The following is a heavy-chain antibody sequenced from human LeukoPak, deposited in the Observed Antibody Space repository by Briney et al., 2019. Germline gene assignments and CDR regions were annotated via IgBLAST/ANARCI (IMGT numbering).Heavy chain of an antibody. CDR2: IKQDGSEK. CDR3: ARDYYDSSGYYYFDY. CDR1: GFTFSSYW. V-gene: IGHV3-7*01. Sequence: GGSLRLSCAASGFTFSSYWMSWVRQAPGKGLEWVANIKQDGSEKCYVDSVKGRFTISRDNAKNSLYLQMNSLRAEDTAVYYCARDYYDSSGYYYFDYWGQGTLVTVSS. J-gene: IGHJ4*02. D-gene: IGHD3-22*01.